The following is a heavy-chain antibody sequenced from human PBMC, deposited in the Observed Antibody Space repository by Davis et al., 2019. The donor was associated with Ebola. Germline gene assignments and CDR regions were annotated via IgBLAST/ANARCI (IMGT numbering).Heavy chain of an antibody. J-gene: IGHJ4*02. CDR2: ISGDDTYI. CDR1: GFTVSTKF. D-gene: IGHD7-27*01. V-gene: IGHV3-21*01. CDR3: AYLGTFDY. Sequence: GGSLRLSCAASGFTVSTKFMNWVRQAPGKGLEWVSSISGDDTYINYVDSVKGRFTISRDNAKNSLYLQMNNLRAEDTAVYYCAYLGTFDYWGQGALVTVSS.